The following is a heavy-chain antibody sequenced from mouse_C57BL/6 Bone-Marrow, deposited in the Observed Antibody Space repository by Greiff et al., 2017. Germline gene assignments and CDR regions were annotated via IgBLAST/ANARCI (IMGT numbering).Heavy chain of an antibody. D-gene: IGHD2-4*01. CDR2: IGPGSGST. J-gene: IGHJ4*01. V-gene: IGHV1-77*01. CDR1: GYTFTDYY. Sequence: QVQLQQSGAELVKPGASVKISCKASGYTFTDYYINWVKQRPGQGLEWIGKIGPGSGSTYYNEKFKGKATLTADKSSSTAYMQLSSLTSEDSAVYFCARYDYDGRLYYYAMDYWGQGTSVTVSS. CDR3: ARYDYDGRLYYYAMDY.